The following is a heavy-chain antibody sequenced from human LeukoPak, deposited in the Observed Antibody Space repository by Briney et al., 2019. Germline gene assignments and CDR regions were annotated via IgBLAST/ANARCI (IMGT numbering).Heavy chain of an antibody. V-gene: IGHV1-18*01. CDR1: GYTFTSYG. Sequence: ASVKVSCKASGYTFTSYGISWVRQAPGQGREWMGWISAYNGNTNYAQKLQGRVTMTTDTSTSTAYMELRSLRSDDTAVYYCARSPRLTRSLDYWGQGTLVTVSS. CDR3: ARSPRLTRSLDY. D-gene: IGHD2-15*01. CDR2: ISAYNGNT. J-gene: IGHJ4*02.